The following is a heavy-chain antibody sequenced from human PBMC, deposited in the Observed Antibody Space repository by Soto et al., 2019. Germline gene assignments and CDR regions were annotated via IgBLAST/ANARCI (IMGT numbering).Heavy chain of an antibody. Sequence: QVQLQESGPGLVKPSQTLSLTCTVSGGSISSGGYYWSWIRQHPGKGLEWIGYIYYSGSTYYNPSLKRRVTISVDTSKNQFSLKLSSVTAADTAVYYCARDDSQYQLLYYWGQGTLVTVSS. J-gene: IGHJ4*02. D-gene: IGHD2-2*01. CDR3: ARDDSQYQLLYY. V-gene: IGHV4-31*03. CDR2: IYYSGST. CDR1: GGSISSGGYY.